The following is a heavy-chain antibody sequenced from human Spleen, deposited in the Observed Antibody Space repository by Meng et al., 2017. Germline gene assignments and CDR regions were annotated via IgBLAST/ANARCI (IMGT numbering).Heavy chain of an antibody. Sequence: GGSLRLSCAASGFTFGDYAVHWVRQAPGKGLEWVSGISWNSGSIAYADSVKGRFTISRDNAKNSLYLQMNSLRTVDTTLYYCAKDMGGYGIDYWGQGTLVTVSS. CDR2: ISWNSGSI. V-gene: IGHV3-9*01. CDR1: GFTFGDYA. D-gene: IGHD5-12*01. CDR3: AKDMGGYGIDY. J-gene: IGHJ4*02.